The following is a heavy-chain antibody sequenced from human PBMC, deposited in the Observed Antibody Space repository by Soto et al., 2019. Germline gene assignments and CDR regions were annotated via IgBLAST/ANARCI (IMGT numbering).Heavy chain of an antibody. Sequence: QVQLQESGPGLVKPSQTLSLTCTVSGGSISSGGYYWSWIRQHPGKGLEWIGYIYYSGSTYYNPSLRSRXXIXVXXAKNQFSLKLSSVTAADTAVYYCARDGEEGGYYRYWGQGTLVTVSS. J-gene: IGHJ4*02. CDR1: GGSISSGGYY. CDR3: ARDGEEGGYYRY. D-gene: IGHD3-3*01. CDR2: IYYSGST. V-gene: IGHV4-31*03.